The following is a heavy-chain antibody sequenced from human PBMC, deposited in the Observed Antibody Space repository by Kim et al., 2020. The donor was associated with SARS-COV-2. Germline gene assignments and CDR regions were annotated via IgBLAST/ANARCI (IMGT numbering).Heavy chain of an antibody. CDR3: ARDQGARYYYDSSGYYYYYYYGMDV. D-gene: IGHD3-22*01. J-gene: IGHJ6*02. CDR2: IYYSGST. Sequence: SETLSLTCTVSGGSISSSSYYWGWIRQPPGKGLEWIGSIYYSGSTYYNPSLKSRVTISVDTSKNQFSLKLSSVTAADTAVYYCARDQGARYYYDSSGYYYYYYYGMDVWGQGTTVTVSS. CDR1: GGSISSSSYY. V-gene: IGHV4-39*07.